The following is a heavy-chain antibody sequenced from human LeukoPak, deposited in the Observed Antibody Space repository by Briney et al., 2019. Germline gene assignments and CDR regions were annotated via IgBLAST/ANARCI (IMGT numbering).Heavy chain of an antibody. CDR2: IYYSGNT. CDR3: ARVSPSGGYSYGY. Sequence: PSETLSLTCTVSAGSISSDSYYWGWIRQPPGKGLEWIGTIYYSGNTYYNPSLKSRLTISVDTSKNQFSLKLSSVTAADTAVYYCARVSPSGGYSYGYWGQGTLVTVSS. D-gene: IGHD5-18*01. CDR1: AGSISSDSYY. J-gene: IGHJ4*02. V-gene: IGHV4-39*07.